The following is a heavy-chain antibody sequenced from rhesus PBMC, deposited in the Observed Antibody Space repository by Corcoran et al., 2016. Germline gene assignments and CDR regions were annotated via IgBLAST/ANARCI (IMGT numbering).Heavy chain of an antibody. D-gene: IGHD3-3*01. Sequence: QVTLKESGPALVKPTQTLTLTCTFSGFSLSPSGMRVSWIRQPPGQALEWLARIDWDDDQYYSTALKSMLTISKDTSKNQVVLTMTNMDPVDTATYYCARSVWASGHFDYWGQGVLVTVSS. CDR2: IDWDDDQ. V-gene: IGHV2S2*01. J-gene: IGHJ4*01. CDR3: ARSVWASGHFDY. CDR1: GFSLSPSGMR.